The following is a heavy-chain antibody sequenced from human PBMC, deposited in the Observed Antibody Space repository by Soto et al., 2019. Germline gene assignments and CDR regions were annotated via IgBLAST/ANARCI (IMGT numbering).Heavy chain of an antibody. D-gene: IGHD3-3*01. Sequence: PGGSLRLSCAASGFTFSSYEMNWVRQAPGKGLEWVSYISSSGSTIYYADSVKGRFTISRDNAKNSLYLQMNSLRAEDTAVYYCASYDFWSGYFGYWGQGALVTVSS. V-gene: IGHV3-48*03. J-gene: IGHJ4*02. CDR1: GFTFSSYE. CDR3: ASYDFWSGYFGY. CDR2: ISSSGSTI.